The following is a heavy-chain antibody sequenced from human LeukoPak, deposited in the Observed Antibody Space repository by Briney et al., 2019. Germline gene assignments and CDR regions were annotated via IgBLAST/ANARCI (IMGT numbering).Heavy chain of an antibody. Sequence: SETLSLTCTVSGGSISSYYWSWIRQPPAKGLEWIGYIYYSGSTNYNPSLKSRVTISVDTSKNQFSLKLSSVTAADTAVYYCARGFRGSSSWYNYWGQGTLVTVSS. CDR2: IYYSGST. D-gene: IGHD6-13*01. CDR3: ARGFRGSSSWYNY. J-gene: IGHJ4*02. CDR1: GGSISSYY. V-gene: IGHV4-59*01.